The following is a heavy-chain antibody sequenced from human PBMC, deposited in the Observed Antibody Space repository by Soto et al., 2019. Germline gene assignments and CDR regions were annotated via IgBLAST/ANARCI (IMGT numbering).Heavy chain of an antibody. CDR3: ARDRMSAAAGTAYYYGMDV. CDR1: GGSISSSNW. Sequence: SETLSLTCAVSGGSISSSNWWSWVRQPPGRGLEWIGEIYHSGSTNYNPSLKSRVTISVDKSKNQFSLKLSSVTAADTAVYYCARDRMSAAAGTAYYYGMDVWGQGTTVTVSS. J-gene: IGHJ6*02. D-gene: IGHD6-13*01. V-gene: IGHV4-4*02. CDR2: IYHSGST.